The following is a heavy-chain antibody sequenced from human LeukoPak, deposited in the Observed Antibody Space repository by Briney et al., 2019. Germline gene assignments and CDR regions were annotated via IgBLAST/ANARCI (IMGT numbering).Heavy chain of an antibody. Sequence: GGSLRLSCAVSGFTFNSYAMHWVRQAPGKGLEWVALISYDGSSKYYADSVKGRFTISRDNSKNTLYLQMSSLTAEDAALYYCATYQTYSGYWGRGTLVTVSS. V-gene: IGHV3-30-3*01. CDR2: ISYDGSSK. CDR1: GFTFNSYA. CDR3: ATYQTYSGY. J-gene: IGHJ4*02. D-gene: IGHD5-12*01.